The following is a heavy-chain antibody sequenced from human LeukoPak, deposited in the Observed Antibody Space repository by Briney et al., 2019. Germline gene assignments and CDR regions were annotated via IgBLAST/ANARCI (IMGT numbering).Heavy chain of an antibody. CDR3: AKEGGILTGYYATLFDY. CDR1: GFTFSSYS. CDR2: ISYDGSNK. D-gene: IGHD3-9*01. V-gene: IGHV3-30*18. Sequence: GGSLRLSCAASGFTFSSYSMNWVRQAPGMGLEWVAVISYDGSNKYYADSVKGRFTISRDNSKNTLYLQMNSLRAEDTAVYYCAKEGGILTGYYATLFDYWGQGTLVTVSS. J-gene: IGHJ4*02.